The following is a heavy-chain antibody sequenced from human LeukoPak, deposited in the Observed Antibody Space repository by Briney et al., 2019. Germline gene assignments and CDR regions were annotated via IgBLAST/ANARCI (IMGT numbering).Heavy chain of an antibody. CDR1: GGTFRNYA. V-gene: IGHV1-69*05. D-gene: IGHD3-22*01. Sequence: SVKVSCKASGGTFRNYAIHWVRQAPGQGPDWMGGIIPMLGTPNYAQKFQGRVTITTDESASTAYMELRRLTSDDTALYYCAREEISGSFYGSFDYWGRGTLVTVSS. CDR2: IIPMLGTP. CDR3: AREEISGSFYGSFDY. J-gene: IGHJ4*02.